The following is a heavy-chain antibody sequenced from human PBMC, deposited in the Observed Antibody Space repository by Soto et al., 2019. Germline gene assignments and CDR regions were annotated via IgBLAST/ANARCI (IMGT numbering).Heavy chain of an antibody. V-gene: IGHV3-21*01. CDR3: ARAQGSDGGYFDY. Sequence: EVQLVESGGGLVKPGGSLRLSCAASGFTFSSYSMNWVRKAQGKGLEWVSSISMSSSYIYYADSVKGRFTISRDNAKNSLYLQMNSLRAEDTAVYYCARAQGSDGGYFDYWGLGTLVTVSS. CDR2: ISMSSSYI. D-gene: IGHD3-10*01. CDR1: GFTFSSYS. J-gene: IGHJ4*02.